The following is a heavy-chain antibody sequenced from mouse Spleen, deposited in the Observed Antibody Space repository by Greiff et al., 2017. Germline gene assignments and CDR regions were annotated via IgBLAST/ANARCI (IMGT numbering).Heavy chain of an antibody. Sequence: VMLVESGPELVKPGASVKISCKASGYAFSSSWMNWVKQRPGKGLEWIGRIYPGDGDTNYNGKFKGKATLTADKSSSTAYMQLSSLTSEDSAVYFCARDYGSSSYWYFDVWGAGTTVTVSS. D-gene: IGHD1-1*01. V-gene: IGHV1-82*01. CDR1: GYAFSSSW. J-gene: IGHJ1*01. CDR2: IYPGDGDT. CDR3: ARDYGSSSYWYFDV.